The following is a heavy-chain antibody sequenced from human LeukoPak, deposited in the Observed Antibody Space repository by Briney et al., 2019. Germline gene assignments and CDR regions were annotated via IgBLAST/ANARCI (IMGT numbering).Heavy chain of an antibody. CDR1: GYTFTSYY. CDR3: ARGGHGTSVAVAGTGDF. J-gene: IGHJ4*02. V-gene: IGHV1-46*01. CDR2: IDPSDGST. Sequence: ASVKVSCKASGYTFTSYYMHWVRQAPGQGLEWMGIIDPSDGSTISAQKFQGRVTMTRDMSTSTVYMQLSSLTSEDTAIYYCARGGHGTSVAVAGTGDFWGQGTLVTVSS. D-gene: IGHD6-19*01.